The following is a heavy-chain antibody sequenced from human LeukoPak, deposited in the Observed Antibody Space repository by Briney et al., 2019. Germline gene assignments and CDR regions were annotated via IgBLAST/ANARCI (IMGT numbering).Heavy chain of an antibody. CDR1: GFTFSAYY. V-gene: IGHV3-11*03. J-gene: IGHJ4*02. Sequence: GGSLRLSCAASGFTFSAYYMSWIRQAPGKGLEWVSYISSSSSYTNYADSVKGRFTISRDNAKNSLYLQMNSLRAEDTAVYYCARRDYDWDYFDYWGQGTLVTVSS. CDR3: ARRDYDWDYFDY. CDR2: ISSSSSYT. D-gene: IGHD5-12*01.